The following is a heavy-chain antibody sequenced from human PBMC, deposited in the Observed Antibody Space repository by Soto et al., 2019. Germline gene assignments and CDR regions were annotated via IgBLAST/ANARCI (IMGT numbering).Heavy chain of an antibody. CDR2: ISWNGGSI. CDR3: AKERCTSCFYFDY. V-gene: IGHV3-9*01. CDR1: GFTFDDYA. Sequence: EVQLVESGGGLVQPGRSLRLSCTASGFTFDDYAMHWVRQAPGKGLEWVSGISWNGGSIGYADSVKGRFTISRDNAKKSLYLQMNSLRDEDTALYYCAKERCTSCFYFDYWGQGTLVTVSS. D-gene: IGHD2-2*01. J-gene: IGHJ4*02.